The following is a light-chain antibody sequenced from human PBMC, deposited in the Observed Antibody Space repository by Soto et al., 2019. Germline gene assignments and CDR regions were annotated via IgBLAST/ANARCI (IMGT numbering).Light chain of an antibody. CDR2: RNN. Sequence: QSVLTQPPSASGTPGQRVSISCSGSRSNIGRNYVYWYQQLPGTAPKLLIQRNNEGPSGVPDRFSGSKSGTSVSLAISGLRSEDEATYDCAAWDDTLNGQVFGGGTKLTGL. V-gene: IGLV1-47*01. CDR1: RSNIGRNY. CDR3: AAWDDTLNGQV. J-gene: IGLJ3*02.